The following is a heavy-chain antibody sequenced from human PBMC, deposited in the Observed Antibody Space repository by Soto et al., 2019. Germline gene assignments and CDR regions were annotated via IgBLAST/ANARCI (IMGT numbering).Heavy chain of an antibody. CDR1: GFTFDDYA. D-gene: IGHD6-13*01. Sequence: GGSLRLSCTASGFTFDDYAMHWVRQVPGKGLEWVSGINWNSGSIGYGDSVKGRFAISRDNTKNSLHLQMNSLSAEDTAFYYCVKDESINWYSGHFRHWGQGTLVTVSS. CDR3: VKDESINWYSGHFRH. CDR2: INWNSGSI. J-gene: IGHJ1*01. V-gene: IGHV3-9*01.